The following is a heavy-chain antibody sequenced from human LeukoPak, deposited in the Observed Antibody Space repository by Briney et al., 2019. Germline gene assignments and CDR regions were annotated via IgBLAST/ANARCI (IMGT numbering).Heavy chain of an antibody. CDR3: ASGRDGYNYGKVTHYFDY. CDR1: GGSISSYY. D-gene: IGHD5-24*01. Sequence: SETLSLTCTVPGGSISSYYWSWVRQPAGKGLEWIGRIYTSGSTNYNPSLKSRLTMSVDTSNNHFSLKLSSVTAADTAVYYCASGRDGYNYGKVTHYFDYWGQGTLVTVSS. V-gene: IGHV4-4*07. CDR2: IYTSGST. J-gene: IGHJ4*02.